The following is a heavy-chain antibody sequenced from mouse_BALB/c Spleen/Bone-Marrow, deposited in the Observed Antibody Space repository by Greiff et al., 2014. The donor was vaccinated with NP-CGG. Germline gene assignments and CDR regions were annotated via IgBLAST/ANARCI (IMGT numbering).Heavy chain of an antibody. D-gene: IGHD2-2*01. V-gene: IGHV1S41*01. J-gene: IGHJ1*01. CDR3: ARERYGYDGGYFDV. Sequence: DLVKPGASVRLSCKASGYTFTNYWINWIKQRPGQGLEWIGRIAPGSGSTYYNEMFKGKTTLTVDTSSSTAYIQLSSLSSGDSDVYFCARERYGYDGGYFDVWGAGTTVTVSS. CDR1: GYTFTNYW. CDR2: IAPGSGST.